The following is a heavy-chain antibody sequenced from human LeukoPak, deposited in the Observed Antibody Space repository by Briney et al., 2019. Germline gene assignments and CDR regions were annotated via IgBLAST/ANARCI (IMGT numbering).Heavy chain of an antibody. CDR2: IYYSGST. D-gene: IGHD5-24*01. Sequence: SETLSLTCTVSGGSISSYYWSWIRQPPGKGLEWIGYIYYSGSTNYNPSLKSRVTISVDTSKNQFSLKLSSVTAADTAVYYCTRGLDDYDYYFDYWGQGTLVTVSP. CDR3: TRGLDDYDYYFDY. CDR1: GGSISSYY. V-gene: IGHV4-59*01. J-gene: IGHJ4*02.